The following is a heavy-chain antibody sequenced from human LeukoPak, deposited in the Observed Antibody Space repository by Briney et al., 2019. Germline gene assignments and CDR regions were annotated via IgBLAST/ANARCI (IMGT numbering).Heavy chain of an antibody. CDR2: IYPGDSDT. J-gene: IGHJ4*02. CDR1: GYSFTSYW. V-gene: IGHV5-51*01. D-gene: IGHD6-6*01. CDR3: ARRYSSSSSWSDY. Sequence: GESLKISFKGSGYSFTSYWIAWVRPMPGKGLEWMGIIYPGDSDTRYSPSFQGQVTISADKSISTAYLQWSSLKASDTAMYYCARRYSSSSSWSDYWGQGTLVTVSS.